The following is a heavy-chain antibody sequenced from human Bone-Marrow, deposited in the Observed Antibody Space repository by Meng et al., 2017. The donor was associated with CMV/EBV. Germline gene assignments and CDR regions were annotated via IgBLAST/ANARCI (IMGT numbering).Heavy chain of an antibody. CDR3: AGEQYYSDSSGYFRGDFDY. Sequence: GESLKISCAASGFTFSSYWMSWVRQAPGKGLEWVANIKQDGSEKYYVDSVKGRFTISRDNAKNSLYLQMNGLRAEDTAVYYCAGEQYYSDSSGYFRGDFDYWGQGMLVTVSS. V-gene: IGHV3-7*01. J-gene: IGHJ4*02. CDR1: GFTFSSYW. CDR2: IKQDGSEK. D-gene: IGHD3-22*01.